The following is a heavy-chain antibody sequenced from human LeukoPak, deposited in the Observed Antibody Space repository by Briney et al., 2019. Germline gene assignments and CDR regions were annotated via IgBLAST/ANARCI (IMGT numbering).Heavy chain of an antibody. CDR2: INHSGST. J-gene: IGHJ4*02. D-gene: IGHD2-15*01. V-gene: IGHV4-34*01. CDR1: GGSFSGYY. Sequence: SETLSLTCAVYGGSFSGYYWSWIRQPPGKGLEWIGEINHSGSTNYNPSLKSRVTISVDTSKNQFSLKLSSVTAADTAVYYCARGADINCSGGSRYPYYFDYWGQGTLVTVSS. CDR3: ARGADINCSGGSRYPYYFDY.